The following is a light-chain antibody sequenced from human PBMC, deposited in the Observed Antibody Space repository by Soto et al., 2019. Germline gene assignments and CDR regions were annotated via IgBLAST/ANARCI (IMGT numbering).Light chain of an antibody. CDR2: GAS. J-gene: IGKJ1*01. Sequence: EIVITQSPSTLSVSPGERATLSCRASQSVSSDLAWYHQKPGQAPRLLIYGASTRATGIPARFSGSGSGTEFTLTINSLQSEDFAVYYCQQYNTWPRTFGQGTKVDIK. V-gene: IGKV3-15*01. CDR3: QQYNTWPRT. CDR1: QSVSSD.